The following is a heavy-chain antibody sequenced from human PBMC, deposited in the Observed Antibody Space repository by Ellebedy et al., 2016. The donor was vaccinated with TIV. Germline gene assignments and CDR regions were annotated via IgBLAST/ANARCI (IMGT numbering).Heavy chain of an antibody. D-gene: IGHD2-15*01. J-gene: IGHJ4*02. CDR2: ITARGDRT. Sequence: GESLKISCVASGFTFNNNDMSWVRQAPGEGLEWVSAITARGDRTEYAASVKGRFTISRDNSKSTLFLHMNGLRAGDTAVYYCAALVSYSGFPSNNGTSHYFGYWGQGTLVTVSS. V-gene: IGHV3-23*01. CDR1: GFTFNNND. CDR3: AALVSYSGFPSNNGTSHYFGY.